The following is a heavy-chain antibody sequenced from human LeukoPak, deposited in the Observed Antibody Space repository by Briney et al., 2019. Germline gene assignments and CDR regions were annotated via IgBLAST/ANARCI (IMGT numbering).Heavy chain of an antibody. Sequence: GGSLRLSCAASGFTFSSYAMSWVRQAPGKGLEWVSAISGSGGSTYYADSVKGRFTISRDNSKNTLYLQMNSLRAEDTAVYYCAKDRGCSSTSCRRYGDFQHWGQGTLVTVSS. J-gene: IGHJ1*01. CDR1: GFTFSSYA. V-gene: IGHV3-23*01. CDR3: AKDRGCSSTSCRRYGDFQH. D-gene: IGHD2-2*01. CDR2: ISGSGGST.